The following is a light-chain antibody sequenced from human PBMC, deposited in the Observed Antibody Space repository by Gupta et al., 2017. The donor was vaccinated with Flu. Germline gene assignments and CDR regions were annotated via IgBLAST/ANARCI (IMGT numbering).Light chain of an antibody. V-gene: IGKV1-27*01. Sequence: DIQMTQSPSSLSASVGDRVTITCRASQGISNYVAWYQQKPGKVPKLRSYAASTLQSGVPSRVSGSGSGTDFTLTIRSLQPEDVATYDCPTYNSAARTFGEGTTMEIK. J-gene: IGKJ1*01. CDR2: AAS. CDR3: PTYNSAART. CDR1: QGISNY.